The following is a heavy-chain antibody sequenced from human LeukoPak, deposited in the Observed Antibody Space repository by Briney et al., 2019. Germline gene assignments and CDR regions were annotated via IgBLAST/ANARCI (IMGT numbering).Heavy chain of an antibody. J-gene: IGHJ4*02. CDR1: GYTFTSYD. CDR2: MNPNSGNT. V-gene: IGHV1-8*01. Sequence: GASVKVSCKASGYTFTSYDINWVRQATGQGLEWMGWMNPNSGNTGYAQKFQGRVTMTRNTSISTAYMELSSLRSEDTAVYYCAVSSGWYDAFLGYWGQGTLVTVSS. CDR3: AVSSGWYDAFLGY. D-gene: IGHD6-19*01.